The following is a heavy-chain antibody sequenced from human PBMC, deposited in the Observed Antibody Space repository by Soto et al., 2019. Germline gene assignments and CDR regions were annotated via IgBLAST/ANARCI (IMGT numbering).Heavy chain of an antibody. V-gene: IGHV3-74*01. CDR2: ISGDGGTT. Sequence: GGSLRLSCAASGFTFSSSWMYWFRQAPGKGLVWVSGISGDGGTTTHADSVKGRSTISRDNAKNTLYLQMNSLRVEDTAVYYCARAGLLASGDYWGQGTLVTVSS. CDR3: ARAGLLASGDY. J-gene: IGHJ4*02. CDR1: GFTFSSSW. D-gene: IGHD1-26*01.